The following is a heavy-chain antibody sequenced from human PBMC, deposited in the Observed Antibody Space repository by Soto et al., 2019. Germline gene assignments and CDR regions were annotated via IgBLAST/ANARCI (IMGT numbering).Heavy chain of an antibody. Sequence: HSETLDLTCTFSGGSIIGGDYYWSWILQSPENGLEWIGYIYYSGRTYYNPSLQSRLVISVDTSKNQFSLKLSSVTAADTAVYYCARANYDSSGCHFDPWGQGTLVTVSS. D-gene: IGHD3-22*01. CDR2: IYYSGRT. CDR3: ARANYDSSGCHFDP. V-gene: IGHV4-30-4*01. J-gene: IGHJ5*02. CDR1: GGSIIGGDYY.